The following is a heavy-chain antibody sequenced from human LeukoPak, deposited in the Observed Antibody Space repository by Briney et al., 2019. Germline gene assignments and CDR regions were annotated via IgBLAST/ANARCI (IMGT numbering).Heavy chain of an antibody. CDR2: ISYDGSNK. CDR3: AKEDGGYCSGGSCYDLGSLFDY. V-gene: IGHV3-30*18. D-gene: IGHD2-15*01. J-gene: IGHJ4*02. Sequence: PGRSLRPSCAASGFTFSSYGMHWVRQAPGKGLEWVAVISYDGSNKYYADSVKGRFTISRDNSKNTLYLQMNSLRAEDTAVYYCAKEDGGYCSGGSCYDLGSLFDYWGQGTLVTVSS. CDR1: GFTFSSYG.